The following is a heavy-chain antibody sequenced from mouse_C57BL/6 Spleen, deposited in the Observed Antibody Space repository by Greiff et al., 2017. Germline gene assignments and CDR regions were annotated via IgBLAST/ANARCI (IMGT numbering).Heavy chain of an antibody. CDR2: IYPGDGDT. V-gene: IGHV1-80*01. CDR3: AREMGRGGDY. Sequence: VKLMESGAELVKPGASVKISCKASGYAFSSYWMNWVKQRPGKGLEWIGQIYPGDGDTNYNGKFKGKATLTADKSSSTAYMQLSSLTSEDSAVYFCAREMGRGGDYWGQGTTLTVSS. J-gene: IGHJ2*01. CDR1: GYAFSSYW. D-gene: IGHD4-1*01.